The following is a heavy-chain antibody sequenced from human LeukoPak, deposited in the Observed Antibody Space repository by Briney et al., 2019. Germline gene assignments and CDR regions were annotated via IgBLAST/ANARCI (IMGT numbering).Heavy chain of an antibody. CDR1: GFTFSGYW. CDR2: IKQDGSEK. Sequence: PGGSLRLSCAASGFTFSGYWMSWVRQAPGKGLEWVANIKQDGSEKYYVDSVKGRFTISRDNAKSSLYLQMNSLRAEDTAVYYCARERVVPAAIQYYYYYYYMDVWGKGTTVTVSS. J-gene: IGHJ6*03. V-gene: IGHV3-7*01. D-gene: IGHD2-2*01. CDR3: ARERVVPAAIQYYYYYYYMDV.